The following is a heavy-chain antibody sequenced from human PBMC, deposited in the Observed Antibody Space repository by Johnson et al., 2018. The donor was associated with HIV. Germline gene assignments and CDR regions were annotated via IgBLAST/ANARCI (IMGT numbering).Heavy chain of an antibody. CDR2: INWNGGST. CDR1: GFTFEDYG. V-gene: IGHV3-20*04. CDR3: ARVRTAAGFDAFDI. Sequence: VQLVESGGRVVRPGGSLRLSCAASGFTFEDYGMSWVREAPGKGLEWVYGINWNGGSTGYVDSVKGRFTISRDNAKNSLYLQMNSLRAEDTALYYCARVRTAAGFDAFDIWGQGTMVTVSS. J-gene: IGHJ3*02. D-gene: IGHD6-13*01.